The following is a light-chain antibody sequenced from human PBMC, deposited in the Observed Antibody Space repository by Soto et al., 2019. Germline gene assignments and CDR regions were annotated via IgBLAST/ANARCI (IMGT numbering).Light chain of an antibody. CDR1: QSVSSSY. CDR2: GAS. V-gene: IGKV3-20*01. J-gene: IGKJ4*01. Sequence: EIVLKLSPGTLELSPGERATLSCRASQSVSSSYLAWYQQKPGQAPRLLIYGASSRATGIPDRFSGSGSGTDFALTISRLEPEDFAVHYCQQYGSSRPITFGGGTKVEIK. CDR3: QQYGSSRPIT.